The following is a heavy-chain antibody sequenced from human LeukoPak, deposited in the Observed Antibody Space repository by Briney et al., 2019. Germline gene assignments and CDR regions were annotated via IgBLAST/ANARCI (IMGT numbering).Heavy chain of an antibody. CDR2: ISSSGSTI. J-gene: IGHJ4*02. D-gene: IGHD2-15*01. CDR1: GFTFSGYE. Sequence: PGGSLRLSCAASGFTFSGYEMNWVRQAPGKGLEWVSYISSSGSTIYYADSVKGRFTISRDNAKNSLYLQMNSLRAEDTAVYYCARRLGYCSGGSCYGSFDYWGQGTLVTVSS. CDR3: ARRLGYCSGGSCYGSFDY. V-gene: IGHV3-48*03.